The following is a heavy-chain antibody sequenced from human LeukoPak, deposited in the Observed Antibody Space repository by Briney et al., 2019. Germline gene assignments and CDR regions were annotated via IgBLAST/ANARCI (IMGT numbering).Heavy chain of an antibody. D-gene: IGHD3-10*01. CDR2: ISSRSSYK. Sequence: PGGSLRLSCAASGFTFSDYNMNWVRQAPGKGLEWVSSISSRSSYKYYADSVKGRFTISRDNAKNSLYLQMSSLRAEDTAVYYCARGFGELAGSYNYGMDVWGQGTTVTVSS. V-gene: IGHV3-21*04. J-gene: IGHJ6*02. CDR3: ARGFGELAGSYNYGMDV. CDR1: GFTFSDYN.